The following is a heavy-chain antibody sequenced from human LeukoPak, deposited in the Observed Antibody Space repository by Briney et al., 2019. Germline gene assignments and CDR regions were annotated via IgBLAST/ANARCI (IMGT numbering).Heavy chain of an antibody. D-gene: IGHD5-18*01. CDR1: GFTFSSYW. CDR2: ISSNGGST. V-gene: IGHV3-64D*06. CDR3: VRRPYSYARYYYYGMDV. Sequence: KPGGSLRLSCAASGFTFSSYWMHWVRQAPGKGLEYVSAISSNGGSTYYADSVKGRFTISRDNSKNTLYLQMSSLRAEDTAVYYCVRRPYSYARYYYYGMDVWGQGTTVTVSS. J-gene: IGHJ6*02.